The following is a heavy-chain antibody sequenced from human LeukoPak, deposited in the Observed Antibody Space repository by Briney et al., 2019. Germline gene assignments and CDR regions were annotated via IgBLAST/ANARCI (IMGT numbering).Heavy chain of an antibody. V-gene: IGHV3-48*01. J-gene: IGHJ4*02. Sequence: GGSLRLSCAASGFTFSSYSMNWVRQAPGKGLEWISYISSINSGEYYADSVKGRFSISRDNAKNSLSLQMNSLRVEDTAVYYCVKDWTYSFEDWGQGTLVTVSS. CDR2: ISSINSGE. CDR3: VKDWTYSFED. CDR1: GFTFSSYS. D-gene: IGHD3/OR15-3a*01.